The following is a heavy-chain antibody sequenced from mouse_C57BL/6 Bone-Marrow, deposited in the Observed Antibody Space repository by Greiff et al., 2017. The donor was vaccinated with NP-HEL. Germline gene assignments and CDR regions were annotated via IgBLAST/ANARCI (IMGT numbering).Heavy chain of an antibody. J-gene: IGHJ2*01. Sequence: QVQLQQPGAELVKPGASVKMSCKASGYTFTSYWITWVKQRPGQGLEWIGDIHPGSGSTNYNEKFKSKATLTVDTSSSTAYMQLSSLTSEDSAVYYCAREGYDGYYLDYWGQGTTLTVSS. D-gene: IGHD2-3*01. CDR2: IHPGSGST. CDR3: AREGYDGYYLDY. V-gene: IGHV1-55*01. CDR1: GYTFTSYW.